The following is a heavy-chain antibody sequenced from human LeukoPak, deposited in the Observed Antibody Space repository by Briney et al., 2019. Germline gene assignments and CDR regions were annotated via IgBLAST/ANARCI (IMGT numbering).Heavy chain of an antibody. CDR3: VSGDTGSGYYY. V-gene: IGHV3-23*01. CDR2: ITGGGDSA. CDR1: GFTSSSHA. J-gene: IGHJ4*02. D-gene: IGHD3-22*01. Sequence: AGGSLRLSCGASGFTSSSHAMSWVRQTPERGLEWVSAITGGGDSAYYPDSVKGRFTISRDNSKNTLYLQMNNLGAEDTALYYCVSGDTGSGYYYWGQGTLVTVSS.